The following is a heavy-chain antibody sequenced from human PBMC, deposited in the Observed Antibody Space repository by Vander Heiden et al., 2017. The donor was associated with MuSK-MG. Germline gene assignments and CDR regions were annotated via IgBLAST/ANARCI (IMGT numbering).Heavy chain of an antibody. CDR3: ATGARAVAVRSDY. CDR1: GFTFSSYS. CDR2: ISSSSSYI. V-gene: IGHV3-21*01. D-gene: IGHD6-19*01. Sequence: EVQLVESGGGLVKPGGSLRLSCAASGFTFSSYSMNWVRQAPGKGLEWVSSISSSSSYIYYADAVKGRFTISRDNAKNSLYLQMKRMREEDTVVYYSATGARAVAVRSDYWGQGTMVTVFS. J-gene: IGHJ4*02.